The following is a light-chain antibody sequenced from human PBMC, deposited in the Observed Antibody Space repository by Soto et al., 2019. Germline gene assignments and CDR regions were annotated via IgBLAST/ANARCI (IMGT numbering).Light chain of an antibody. V-gene: IGKV1-5*01. CDR3: HQYSIAYT. Sequence: DIKLTQSPSTLSAFVGDRVTITFRASQSINNWLAWYQQKPGEAPKLLIYDASSLESGVPPRFRGSGSGTEFTLTISSLQPDDFATYSCHQYSIAYTFGQGTKLEIK. J-gene: IGKJ2*01. CDR1: QSINNW. CDR2: DAS.